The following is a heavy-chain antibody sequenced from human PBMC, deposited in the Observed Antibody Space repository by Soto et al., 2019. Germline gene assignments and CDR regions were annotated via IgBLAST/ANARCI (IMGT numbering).Heavy chain of an antibody. D-gene: IGHD4-17*01. CDR2: VYYRGRS. J-gene: IGHJ4*02. V-gene: IGHV4-39*01. CDR3: VSQRTTVPTQACFDY. CDR1: GGSVTNSSYY. Sequence: PSETLSLTGTVSGGSVTNSSYYWGWIRQSPGKGLEWIGTVYYRGRSYSKSSVKRRVTISVDTSKNRFSLSLNSVTASDTAVYLCVSQRTTVPTQACFDYCRPRALVPVCS.